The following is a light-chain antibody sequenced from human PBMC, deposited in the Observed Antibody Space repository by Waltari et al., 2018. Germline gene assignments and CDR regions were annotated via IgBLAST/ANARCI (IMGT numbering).Light chain of an antibody. CDR3: QQYGRSPYT. CDR1: QNVGSSS. CDR2: GTS. V-gene: IGKV3-20*01. J-gene: IGKJ2*01. Sequence: EIVLTQSPGTLSLSPGERATLSCRASQNVGSSSLAWYQQTRGPAARLLIYGTSIRATGITDRFSGSGSATDFTLTISRLEPEDFAVYYCQQYGRSPYTFGQGTTLEIK.